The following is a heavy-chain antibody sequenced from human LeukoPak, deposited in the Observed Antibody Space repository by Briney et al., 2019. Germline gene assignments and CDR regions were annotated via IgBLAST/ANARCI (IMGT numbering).Heavy chain of an antibody. CDR2: IWYDGSNK. CDR3: AKRGVVIRVILVGFHKEAYYFDS. CDR1: GFTFSSYG. D-gene: IGHD3-22*01. Sequence: PGGSLRLSCAASGFTFSSYGMHWVRQAPGKGLEWVAVIWYDGSNKYYADSVKGRFTISRDNPKNTLYLQMNSLRAEDTAVYFCAKRGVVIRVILVGFHKEAYYFDSWGQGALVTVSS. J-gene: IGHJ4*02. V-gene: IGHV3-33*06.